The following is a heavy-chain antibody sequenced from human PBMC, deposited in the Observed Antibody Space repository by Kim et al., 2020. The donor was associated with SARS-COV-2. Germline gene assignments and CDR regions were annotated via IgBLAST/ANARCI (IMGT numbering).Heavy chain of an antibody. CDR2: IYYSGST. CDR1: GGSISSGGYY. J-gene: IGHJ4*02. Sequence: SETLSLTCTVSGGSISSGGYYWSWIRQHPGKGLEWIGYIYYSGSTYYNPSLKSRVTISVDTSKNQFSLKLSPVTAADTAVYYCARDIVDTAMFDYWGQGTLVTVSS. D-gene: IGHD5-18*01. V-gene: IGHV4-31*03. CDR3: ARDIVDTAMFDY.